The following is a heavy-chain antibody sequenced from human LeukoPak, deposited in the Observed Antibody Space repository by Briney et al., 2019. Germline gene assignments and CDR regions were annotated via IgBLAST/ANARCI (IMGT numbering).Heavy chain of an antibody. CDR3: ARTDCSSTSCPYYYYYGMDV. J-gene: IGHJ6*02. CDR2: IIPILGIA. Sequence: GASVKVSCKASGGTFSSYAISWVRQAPGQGLEWMGRIIPILGIANYAQKFQGRVTITADKSTSTAYMELSSLRSEDTAVYYCARTDCSSTSCPYYYYYGMDVWGQGTTVTVSS. CDR1: GGTFSSYA. V-gene: IGHV1-69*04. D-gene: IGHD2-2*01.